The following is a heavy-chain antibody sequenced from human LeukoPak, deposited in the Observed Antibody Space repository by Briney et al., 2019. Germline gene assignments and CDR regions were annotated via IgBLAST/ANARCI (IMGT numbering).Heavy chain of an antibody. CDR3: ARGSSGWYYFDY. J-gene: IGHJ4*02. Sequence: GGSLRLSCAASGFTFSSYWMHWVRQAPGKGLVWVSRINSDGSSTNYADSVKGRFTISRDNAKNTLYLQMNSLRAEDTAAYYCARGSSGWYYFDYWGQGTLVTVSS. D-gene: IGHD6-19*01. CDR1: GFTFSSYW. CDR2: INSDGSST. V-gene: IGHV3-74*01.